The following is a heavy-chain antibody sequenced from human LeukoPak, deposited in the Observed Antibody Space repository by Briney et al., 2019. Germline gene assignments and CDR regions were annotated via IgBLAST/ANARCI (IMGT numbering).Heavy chain of an antibody. D-gene: IGHD6-13*01. CDR1: GFTFSSYG. Sequence: GRSLRLSCASCGFTFSSYGMHWVRQAPGKGLEWVAVIWYDGSNKYYADSVKGRFTISRDNSKNTLYLQMNSLRAEDTAVYYCAKDRVAGFDYRGQGTLVTVSS. V-gene: IGHV3-33*06. CDR2: IWYDGSNK. CDR3: AKDRVAGFDY. J-gene: IGHJ4*02.